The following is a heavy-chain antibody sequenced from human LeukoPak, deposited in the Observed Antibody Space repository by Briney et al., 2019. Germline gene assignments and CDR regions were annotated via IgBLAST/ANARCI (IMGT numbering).Heavy chain of an antibody. J-gene: IGHJ5*02. Sequence: GGSLRLSCAASGFTFSSYEMNWVRQAPGKGLEWVSYISSSGSSIYYADSVKGRFTISRDNAKNSLYLQMNSLRAEDTAVYYCAREAKYYDFWSGYYTSNWFDPWGQGTLVTVSS. CDR3: AREAKYYDFWSGYYTSNWFDP. D-gene: IGHD3-3*01. CDR1: GFTFSSYE. CDR2: ISSSGSSI. V-gene: IGHV3-48*03.